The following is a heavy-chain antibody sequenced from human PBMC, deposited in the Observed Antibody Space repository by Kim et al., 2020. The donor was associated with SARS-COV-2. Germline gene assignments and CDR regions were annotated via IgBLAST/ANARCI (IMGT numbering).Heavy chain of an antibody. J-gene: IGHJ4*02. V-gene: IGHV3-21*01. CDR1: GFTFSSYS. CDR3: AGRRRGYSGYDLDY. Sequence: GGSLRLSCAASGFTFSSYSMNWVRQAPGKGLEWVSSISSSSSYIYYADSVKGRFTISRDNAKNSLYLQMNSLRAEDTAVYYCAGRRRGYSGYDLDYWGQGTLVTVSS. D-gene: IGHD5-12*01. CDR2: ISSSSSYI.